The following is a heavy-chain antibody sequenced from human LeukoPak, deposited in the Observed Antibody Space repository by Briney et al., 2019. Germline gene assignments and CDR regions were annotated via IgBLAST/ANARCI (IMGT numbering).Heavy chain of an antibody. CDR2: IYYSGST. J-gene: IGHJ4*02. D-gene: IGHD4-17*01. CDR3: ARGLGVTTSXXXCFDY. Sequence: PSETLSLTCTVSGGSISSYYWSWIRQPPGKGLEWIGYIYYSGSTNYNPSLKSRVTISVDTSKNQFSLKLSSVTAADTAVYYCARGLGVTTSXXXCFDYWGQGTLVTVSS. CDR1: GGSISSYY. V-gene: IGHV4-59*01.